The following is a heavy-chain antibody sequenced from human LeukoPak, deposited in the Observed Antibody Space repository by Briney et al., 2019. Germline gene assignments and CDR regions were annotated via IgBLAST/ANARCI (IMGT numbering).Heavy chain of an antibody. Sequence: GGSLRLSCAASGFTFSDYNMRWIRQAPGKGLEWVSSISRSGSTKYYADSVKGRFTISRDNAKNSLFLQMNSLRAEDTAVYYCARVLRYCSGGNCYSGGLGYMDVWGKGTTSPSP. CDR2: ISRSGSTK. D-gene: IGHD2-15*01. J-gene: IGHJ6*03. V-gene: IGHV3-11*01. CDR3: ARVLRYCSGGNCYSGGLGYMDV. CDR1: GFTFSDYN.